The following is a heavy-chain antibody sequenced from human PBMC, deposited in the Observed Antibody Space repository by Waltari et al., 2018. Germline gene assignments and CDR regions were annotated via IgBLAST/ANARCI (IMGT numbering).Heavy chain of an antibody. D-gene: IGHD3-16*01. V-gene: IGHV3-7*01. CDR2: IYQDGSVT. CDR1: GFTFSKFW. Sequence: EVQLVEPGGGLVQPGGSLRLSCAASGFTFSKFWMSWVRQAPGKGLEWVSNIYQDGSVTNYVDSVKGRFTTSRDNARNSLYLQMNSLRADDTAVYYCVRDDDGGMGAVWGQGTTVTVSS. J-gene: IGHJ6*02. CDR3: VRDDDGGMGAV.